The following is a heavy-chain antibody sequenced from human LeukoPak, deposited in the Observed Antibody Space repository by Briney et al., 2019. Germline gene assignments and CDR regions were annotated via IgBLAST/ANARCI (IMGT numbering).Heavy chain of an antibody. V-gene: IGHV3-66*01. CDR1: GFTVSSNY. D-gene: IGHD3-10*01. J-gene: IGHJ6*02. Sequence: SGGSLRLSCAAFGFTVSSNYMSWVRQAPGKGLEWVSVIYSGGSTYSADSVKGRFTISRDNSKNTLYLQMNSLRAEDTAVYYCARAPSEWFGELSPYYYGMDVWGQGTTVTVSS. CDR3: ARAPSEWFGELSPYYYGMDV. CDR2: IYSGGST.